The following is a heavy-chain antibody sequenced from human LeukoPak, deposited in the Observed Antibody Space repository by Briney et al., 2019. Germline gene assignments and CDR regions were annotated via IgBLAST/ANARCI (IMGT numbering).Heavy chain of an antibody. CDR1: GYTFTSYG. V-gene: IGHV1-69*05. CDR3: ARIGDYHIGWFDP. Sequence: SVKVSCKASGYTFTSYGISWVRQAPGQGLEWMGGIIPIFGTANYAQRFQGRVTITTDESTSTAYMELSSLRSEDTAVYYCARIGDYHIGWFDPWGQGTLVTVSS. J-gene: IGHJ5*02. D-gene: IGHD4-11*01. CDR2: IIPIFGTA.